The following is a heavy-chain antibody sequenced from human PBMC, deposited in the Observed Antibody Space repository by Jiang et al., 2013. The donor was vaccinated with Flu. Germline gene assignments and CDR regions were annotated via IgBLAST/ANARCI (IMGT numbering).Heavy chain of an antibody. CDR3: ARGPDISAYYYFY. V-gene: IGHV1-69*06. Sequence: GAEVKKPGSSVKVSCKASGDTFNSNAISWVRQAPGQGPEWMGGIVPIFGTVNYAQKFQGRVIITADKPTRTVYMVLSSLRSEDTAMYYCARGPDISAYYYFYWGQGTLVTVS. D-gene: IGHD3-22*01. CDR2: IVPIFGTV. J-gene: IGHJ4*02. CDR1: GDTFNSNA.